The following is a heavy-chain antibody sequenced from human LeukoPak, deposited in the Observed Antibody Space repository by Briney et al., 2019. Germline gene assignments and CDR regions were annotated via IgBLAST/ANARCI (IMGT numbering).Heavy chain of an antibody. D-gene: IGHD6-6*01. V-gene: IGHV3-9*01. J-gene: IGHJ6*03. CDR1: GFTFDDYA. Sequence: GGSLRLSCAASGFTFDDYAMHWVRHAPGKGLEWVSGISWNSGSIDYADSVKGRFTISRDNAKNSLYLQMNSLRAEDTAVYYCATPYSSSAYYYYYYMDVWGKGTTVTVSS. CDR2: ISWNSGSI. CDR3: ATPYSSSAYYYYYYMDV.